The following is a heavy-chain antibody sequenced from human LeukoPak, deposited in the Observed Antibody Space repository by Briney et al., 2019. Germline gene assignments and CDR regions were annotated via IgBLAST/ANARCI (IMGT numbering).Heavy chain of an antibody. D-gene: IGHD5-18*01. J-gene: IGHJ4*02. CDR1: GFTFSNYG. CDR3: TAMLTYYFDY. V-gene: IGHV3-30*02. Sequence: GGSLRLSCAASGFTFSNYGMHWVRHAPGKGLAWVAFIRYDGSNKYYADSVKGRFTISRDDSKNSLYLQMNSLRAEDTAVYYCTAMLTYYFDYWGQGTLVTVSS. CDR2: IRYDGSNK.